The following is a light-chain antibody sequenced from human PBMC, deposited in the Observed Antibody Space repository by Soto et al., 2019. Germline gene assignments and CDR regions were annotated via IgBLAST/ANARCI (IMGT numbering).Light chain of an antibody. V-gene: IGLV2-14*01. CDR3: SSYTSSGTLVV. CDR1: TSDVGGYNY. Sequence: QSVLTQPASVSGSPGQSITISCTGTTSDVGGYNYVSWYQQHPGKAPKLMICEVSNRPSGVSNRFSGSKSGNTASLTISGLQDEDEADYYCSSYTSSGTLVVFGGGTKLTVL. J-gene: IGLJ2*01. CDR2: EVS.